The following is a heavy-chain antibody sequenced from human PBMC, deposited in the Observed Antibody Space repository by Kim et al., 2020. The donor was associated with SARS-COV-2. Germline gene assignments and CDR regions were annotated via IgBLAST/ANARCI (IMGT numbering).Heavy chain of an antibody. V-gene: IGHV1-46*01. CDR1: GYTFTSYY. J-gene: IGHJ1*01. Sequence: ASVKVSCKASGYTFTSYYMHWVRQAPGQGLEWMGIINPSGGSTSHAQKFQGRVTMTRDTSTSTVYMELSSLRSEDTAVYYCARDRRAEQWLVQAKPEYFQHWGQGTLVTVSS. D-gene: IGHD6-19*01. CDR2: INPSGGST. CDR3: ARDRRAEQWLVQAKPEYFQH.